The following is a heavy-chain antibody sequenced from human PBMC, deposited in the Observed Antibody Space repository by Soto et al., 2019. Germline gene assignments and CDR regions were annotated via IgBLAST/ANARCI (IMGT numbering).Heavy chain of an antibody. Sequence: QVQLVESGGGVVQPGRSLRLSCAASGFTFSSYAMHWVRQAPGKGLEWVAVISYDGSNKYYADSVKGRFTISRDNSKNTLYLQMNSLRAEDTAVYYCARVPPNDHPRYGMDVWGQGTTVTVYS. CDR3: ARVPPNDHPRYGMDV. D-gene: IGHD1-1*01. J-gene: IGHJ6*02. CDR2: ISYDGSNK. CDR1: GFTFSSYA. V-gene: IGHV3-30-3*01.